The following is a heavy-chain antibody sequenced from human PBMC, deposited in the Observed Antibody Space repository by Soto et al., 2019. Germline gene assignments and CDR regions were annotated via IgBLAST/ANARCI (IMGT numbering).Heavy chain of an antibody. CDR3: ARAIRGVVPAAILSKNEKSYYYYYYMDV. Sequence: QVQLVQSGAEVKKPGASVKVSCKASGYTFTSYDINWVRQATGQGLEWMGWMNPNSGNTGYAQKFQGRVTMTRNTPISTAYMELSSLRSEDTAVYYCARAIRGVVPAAILSKNEKSYYYYYYMDVWGKGTTVTVSS. CDR2: MNPNSGNT. CDR1: GYTFTSYD. D-gene: IGHD2-2*02. V-gene: IGHV1-8*01. J-gene: IGHJ6*03.